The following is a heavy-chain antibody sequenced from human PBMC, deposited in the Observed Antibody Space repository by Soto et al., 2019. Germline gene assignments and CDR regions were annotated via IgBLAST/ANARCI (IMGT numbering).Heavy chain of an antibody. CDR2: IYYSGST. CDR1: GGSISSGGYY. D-gene: IGHD3-10*01. J-gene: IGHJ4*02. CDR3: ARARALWFGELFGIFDY. Sequence: TLSLTCTVSGGSISSGGYYWSWIRQHPGKGLEWIGYIYYSGSTYYNPSLKSRVTISVDTSKNQFSLKLSSVTAADTAVYYCARARALWFGELFGIFDYWGQGTLVTVSS. V-gene: IGHV4-31*03.